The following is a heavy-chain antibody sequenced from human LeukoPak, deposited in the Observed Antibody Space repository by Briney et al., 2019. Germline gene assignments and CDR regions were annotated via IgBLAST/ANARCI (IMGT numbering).Heavy chain of an antibody. V-gene: IGHV4-34*01. CDR2: INHSGST. J-gene: IGHJ6*02. CDR3: ARGRYYYYGMDV. CDR1: GGSISSYY. Sequence: SETLSLTCTVSGGSISSYYWSWIRQPPGKGLEWIGEINHSGSTNYNPSLKSRVTISVDTSKNQFSLKLSSVTAADTAVYYCARGRYYYYGMDVWGQGTTVTVSS.